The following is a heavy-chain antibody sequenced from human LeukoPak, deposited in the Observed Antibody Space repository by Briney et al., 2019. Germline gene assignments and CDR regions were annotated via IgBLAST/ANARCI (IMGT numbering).Heavy chain of an antibody. Sequence: GSLRLSCAASGFTFSDYYMTWIRHAPGKGLERVSYISGIGRTIYYADSVKGRFTISRDNTKKSVFLQMNSLTAEDTAVYYCAREDYDSRHIDYWGQGTLVTVSS. J-gene: IGHJ4*02. D-gene: IGHD3-22*01. CDR3: AREDYDSRHIDY. CDR1: GFTFSDYY. V-gene: IGHV3-11*04. CDR2: ISGIGRTI.